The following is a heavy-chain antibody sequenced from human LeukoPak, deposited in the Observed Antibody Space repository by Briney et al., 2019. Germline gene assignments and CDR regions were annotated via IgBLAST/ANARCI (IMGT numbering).Heavy chain of an antibody. CDR1: GGSFRGYY. CDR2: INHSGST. D-gene: IGHD3-3*02. Sequence: PSETLSLTCAVYGGSFRGYYWSWIRQPPGKGLEWMGEINHSGSTNYNPSLKSRVTISLDTSKNQFSLKLSSVTAADTAVYYCARGQARDHFWSGYYGDYWGQGTLVTVSS. V-gene: IGHV4-34*01. J-gene: IGHJ4*02. CDR3: ARGQARDHFWSGYYGDY.